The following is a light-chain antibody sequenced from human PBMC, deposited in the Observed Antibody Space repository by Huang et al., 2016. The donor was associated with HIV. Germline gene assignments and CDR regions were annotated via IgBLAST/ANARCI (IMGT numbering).Light chain of an antibody. CDR2: GAS. J-gene: IGKJ1*01. CDR3: QQYGSSPAT. V-gene: IGKV3-20*01. Sequence: DIVLTQSPGTLSLSPGERTTLSCRASQSVNSGYLAWYQQKPGQAPRLLIYGASTRATGIPGRFSGSGSGTDFTLTISRLQPEDFAVYYCQQYGSSPATFGQGTKVEVK. CDR1: QSVNSGY.